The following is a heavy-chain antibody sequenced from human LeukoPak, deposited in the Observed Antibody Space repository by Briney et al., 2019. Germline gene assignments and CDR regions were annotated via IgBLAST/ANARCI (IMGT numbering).Heavy chain of an antibody. J-gene: IGHJ4*02. V-gene: IGHV3-23*01. CDR1: GLTFTSYV. D-gene: IGHD5-18*01. CDR3: AKDPLDNYGFNN. CDR2: ISGSGGST. Sequence: GGSLRLSCAASGLTFTSYVISWVRQAPGKGLEWVSSISGSGGSTYYADSVKGRFAISRDNSKNTVYLQMNSLRGEDTAIYYCAKDPLDNYGFNNWGQGTLVTVSS.